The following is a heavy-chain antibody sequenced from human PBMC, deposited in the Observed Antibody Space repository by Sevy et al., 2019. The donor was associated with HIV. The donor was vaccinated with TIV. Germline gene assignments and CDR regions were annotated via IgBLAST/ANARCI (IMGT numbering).Heavy chain of an antibody. V-gene: IGHV3-15*01. J-gene: IGHJ4*02. CDR3: TTDRVDPLVGFGELLYYY. CDR1: GFTFSNAW. Sequence: GGSLRLSCAASGFTFSNAWMSWVRQAPGKGLEWVGRIKSKTDGGTTDYAAPVKGRFTISRDDLKNTLYLQMNSLKTEDTAVYDCTTDRVDPLVGFGELLYYYWGQGTLVTVSS. CDR2: IKSKTDGGTT. D-gene: IGHD3-10*01.